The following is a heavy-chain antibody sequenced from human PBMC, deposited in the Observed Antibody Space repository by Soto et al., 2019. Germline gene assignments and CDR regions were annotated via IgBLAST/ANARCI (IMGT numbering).Heavy chain of an antibody. V-gene: IGHV3-33*01. CDR1: GFTFSTYG. Sequence: GGSLRLSCAASGFTFSTYGMHWVRQAPGEGLEWVAVIWNDGSNKYYADSVKGRFTISRDNSRNTLYLQMHSLRAEDTALYYCARESEDLTSNFDYWGQGXLVTVSS. CDR3: ARESEDLTSNFDY. J-gene: IGHJ4*02. CDR2: IWNDGSNK.